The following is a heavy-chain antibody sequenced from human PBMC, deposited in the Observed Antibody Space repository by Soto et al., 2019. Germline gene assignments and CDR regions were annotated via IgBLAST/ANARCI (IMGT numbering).Heavy chain of an antibody. V-gene: IGHV4-59*01. D-gene: IGHD1-1*01. Sequence: PSETLSLTCTVSGGSISSYYWSWIRQPPGKGLEWIGYIYYSGSTNYNPSLKSRVTISVDTSKNQFSLKLTSVTAADTAVYYCARGLATTEMDVWGQGTTVTVSS. CDR2: IYYSGST. J-gene: IGHJ6*02. CDR3: ARGLATTEMDV. CDR1: GGSISSYY.